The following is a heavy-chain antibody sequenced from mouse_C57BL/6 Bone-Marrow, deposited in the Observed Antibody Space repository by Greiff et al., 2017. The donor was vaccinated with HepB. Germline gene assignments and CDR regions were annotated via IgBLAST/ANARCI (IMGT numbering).Heavy chain of an antibody. D-gene: IGHD3-3*01. Sequence: VQLQQSGPVLVKPGASVKMSCKASGYTFTDYYMNWVKQSHGKSLEWIGVINPYNGGTSYNQKFKGKATLTVDKSSSTAYMELNSLTSEDSAVYYCASARAWFAYWGQGTLVTVSA. J-gene: IGHJ3*01. V-gene: IGHV1-19*01. CDR3: ASARAWFAY. CDR1: GYTFTDYY. CDR2: INPYNGGT.